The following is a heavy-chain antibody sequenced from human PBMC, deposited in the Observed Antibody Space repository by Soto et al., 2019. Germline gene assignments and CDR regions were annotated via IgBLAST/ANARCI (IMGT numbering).Heavy chain of an antibody. CDR1: GYTFTSYG. J-gene: IGHJ6*03. CDR3: ARVVTIFGVVIIWGPEYYYYMDV. Sequence: GASVKVSCKASGYTFTSYGISWVRQAPGQGLEWMGWISAYNGNTNYAQKLQGRVTMTTDTSTSTAYMELRSLRSDDTAVYYCARVVTIFGVVIIWGPEYYYYMDVWGKGTTVTVSS. V-gene: IGHV1-18*01. CDR2: ISAYNGNT. D-gene: IGHD3-3*01.